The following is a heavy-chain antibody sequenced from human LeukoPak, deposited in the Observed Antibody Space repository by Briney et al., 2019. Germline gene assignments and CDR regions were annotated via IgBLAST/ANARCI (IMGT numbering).Heavy chain of an antibody. V-gene: IGHV1-2*06. CDR2: INPNSGGT. CDR3: AQSAIVGATTGFDY. D-gene: IGHD1-26*01. Sequence: ASVKVSCKASGYTFTGYYMHWVRQAPGQGLEWMGRINPNSGGTNYAQKFQGRVTMTRDTSISTSYTELSRLRSDDTAVYYCAQSAIVGATTGFDYWGQGTLVTVSS. J-gene: IGHJ4*02. CDR1: GYTFTGYY.